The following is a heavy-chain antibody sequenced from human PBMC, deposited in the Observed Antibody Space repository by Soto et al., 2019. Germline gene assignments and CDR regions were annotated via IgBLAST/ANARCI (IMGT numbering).Heavy chain of an antibody. CDR3: ANPFPSYDFWSGLTAGFDP. CDR2: ISSSGSTI. CDR1: GFTFSSYE. D-gene: IGHD3-3*01. V-gene: IGHV3-48*03. Sequence: GGSLRLSCAASGFTFSSYEMNWVRQAPGKGLEWVSYISSSGSTIYYADSVKGRFTISRDNAKNSLYLQMNSLRAEDTAVYYCANPFPSYDFWSGLTAGFDPWGQGTLVTVSS. J-gene: IGHJ5*02.